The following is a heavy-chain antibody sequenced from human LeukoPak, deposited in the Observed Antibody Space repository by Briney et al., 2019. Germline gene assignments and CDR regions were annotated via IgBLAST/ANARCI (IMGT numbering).Heavy chain of an antibody. CDR3: ARVTVDTAMVILFDY. CDR2: IYYSGNT. CDR1: GGSISSYY. Sequence: SETLSLTCTVSGGSISSYYWSWIRQSPGKGLEWIGHIYYSGNTNYNPSLKSRVTISVDTSKNQFSLKLSSVTAADTAVYYCARVTVDTAMVILFDYWGQGTLVTVSS. J-gene: IGHJ4*02. D-gene: IGHD5-18*01. V-gene: IGHV4-59*01.